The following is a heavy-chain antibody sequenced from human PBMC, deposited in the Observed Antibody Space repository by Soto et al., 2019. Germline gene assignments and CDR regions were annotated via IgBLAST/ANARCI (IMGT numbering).Heavy chain of an antibody. V-gene: IGHV1-69*12. D-gene: IGHD5-12*01. CDR3: ARGNHRWLQWWYFDL. J-gene: IGHJ2*01. CDR1: GGTFSNYP. Sequence: QVQLVQSGAEVKKPGSSVKVSCKASGGTFSNYPVSWVRQAPGQGLEWMGGIIPIFGTVNYAQKFKGRLTITEAESPSTAYMELSSLRSEDTAVYYCARGNHRWLQWWYFDLWGRGTLVTVSS. CDR2: IIPIFGTV.